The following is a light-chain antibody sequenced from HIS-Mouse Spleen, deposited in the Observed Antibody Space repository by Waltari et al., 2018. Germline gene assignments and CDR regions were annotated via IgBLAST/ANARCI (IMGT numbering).Light chain of an antibody. CDR2: EDS. CDR1: ALPKKY. V-gene: IGLV3-10*01. J-gene: IGLJ2*01. CDR3: YSTDSSGNHRV. Sequence: SYELTQPPSVSVSPGQTARITCSGDALPKKYAYWYKQKSGQAPVLVIYEDSKRPSGIPGIFSGSSSETMATLTISGAQVEDEADYYCYSTDSSGNHRVFGGGTKLTVL.